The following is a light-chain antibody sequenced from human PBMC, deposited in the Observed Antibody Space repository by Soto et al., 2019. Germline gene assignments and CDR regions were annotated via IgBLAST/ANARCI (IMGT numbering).Light chain of an antibody. Sequence: QSALTPPASVSGSPGRSVTISCTGTSSDVGASKYVSWYQQSPGKAPKLMLYEVSYRPSGVSNRFSCSKSSNTASLTISGLQADDAADYYCSSYTTSSTLMVFGRGTKVTV. CDR3: SSYTTSSTLMV. CDR2: EVS. V-gene: IGLV2-14*01. J-gene: IGLJ1*01. CDR1: SSDVGASKY.